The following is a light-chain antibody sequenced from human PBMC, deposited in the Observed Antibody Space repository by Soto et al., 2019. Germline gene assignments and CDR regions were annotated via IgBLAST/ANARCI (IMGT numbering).Light chain of an antibody. J-gene: IGKJ4*01. CDR1: QSVGSN. CDR2: GAS. CDR3: QQYDTSLT. Sequence: EILMTQSPSTLSVSPGEGATLSCRASQSVGSNLAWYQHKPGQAPRLLIHGASTRATGIPARFSGSGSGTEFTLTISSLQSEDFAVYYCQQYDTSLTFGGGTKVDIK. V-gene: IGKV3-15*01.